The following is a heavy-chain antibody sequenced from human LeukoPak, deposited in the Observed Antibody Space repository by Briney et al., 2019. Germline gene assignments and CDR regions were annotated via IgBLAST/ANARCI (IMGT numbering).Heavy chain of an antibody. CDR2: IRYDGSNK. CDR1: GFTFSSYG. CDR3: AKEEYYYGSGSYYNFDY. D-gene: IGHD3-10*01. J-gene: IGHJ4*02. V-gene: IGHV3-30*02. Sequence: GGSLRLSCAASGFTFSSYGMHWVRQAPGKGLEWVAFIRYDGSNKYYADSVKGRFTISRDNSKNTLYLQMNSLRAEDTAVYYCAKEEYYYGSGSYYNFDYWGQGTLVTVSS.